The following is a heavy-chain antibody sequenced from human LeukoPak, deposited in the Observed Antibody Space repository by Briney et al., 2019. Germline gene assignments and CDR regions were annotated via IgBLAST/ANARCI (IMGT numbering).Heavy chain of an antibody. V-gene: IGHV4-34*01. J-gene: IGHJ4*02. D-gene: IGHD2-8*01. CDR2: INHSGST. CDR1: GGSFSGYY. CDR3: ARSIRGTKVPFDY. Sequence: SETLSLTCAVYGGSFSGYYWSWIRQPPGKGLEWIGEINHSGSTNYNPSLKSRVTISVDTSKNQFSLKLSSVTAADTAVYYCARSIRGTKVPFDYWAREPWSPSPQ.